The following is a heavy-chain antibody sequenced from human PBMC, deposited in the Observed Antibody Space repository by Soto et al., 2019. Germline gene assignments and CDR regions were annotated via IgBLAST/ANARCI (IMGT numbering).Heavy chain of an antibody. J-gene: IGHJ6*02. D-gene: IGHD3-3*01. Sequence: QVQLVQSGAEVKKPGSSVKVSCKASGGTFSSYAISWVRQAPGQGLEWMGGTITIFGTANYAQKFQGRVTITADKSTSAAYMELSSLRSEDTAVYYCARSIFGVVIQVVGPTYYYYGMDVWGQGTTVTVSS. CDR1: GGTFSSYA. CDR3: ARSIFGVVIQVVGPTYYYYGMDV. CDR2: TITIFGTA. V-gene: IGHV1-69*06.